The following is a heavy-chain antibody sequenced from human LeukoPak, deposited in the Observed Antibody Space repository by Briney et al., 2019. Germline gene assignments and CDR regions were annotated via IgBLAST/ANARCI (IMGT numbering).Heavy chain of an antibody. CDR1: GYTFTSYY. Sequence: ASVKVSCKASGYTFTSYYMHWVRQAPGQGLEWMGWMNPNSGNTGYAQKFQGRVTMTRNTSISTAYMELSSLRSEDTAVYYCASSLTPFDYYYYGMDVWGQGTTVTVSS. CDR3: ASSLTPFDYYYYGMDV. V-gene: IGHV1-8*02. CDR2: MNPNSGNT. D-gene: IGHD2-15*01. J-gene: IGHJ6*02.